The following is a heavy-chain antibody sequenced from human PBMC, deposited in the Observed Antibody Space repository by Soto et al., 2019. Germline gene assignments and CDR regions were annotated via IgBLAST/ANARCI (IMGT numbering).Heavy chain of an antibody. J-gene: IGHJ6*03. CDR2: YGGSGGST. CDR3: VKFRGRAYHCYYMDV. D-gene: IGHD3-16*01. CDR1: GFSFSTYG. Sequence: DVQLLESGGGLAQRGGSLRLSCAASGFSFSTYGMTWVRQAPGKGLEWVSYGGSGGSTYYADSVKGRFTISRDNSKNTLYLQMNSLRADDTAVYYCVKFRGRAYHCYYMDVWGNGTTVTVSS. V-gene: IGHV3-23*01.